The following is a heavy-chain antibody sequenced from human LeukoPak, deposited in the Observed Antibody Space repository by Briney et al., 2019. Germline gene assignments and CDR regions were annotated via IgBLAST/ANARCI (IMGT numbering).Heavy chain of an antibody. J-gene: IGHJ4*02. CDR1: GGTFSSYA. Sequence: SVKVSCKASGGTFSSYAISWVRQAPGQGLEWMGRTIPIFGTANYAQKFQGRVTITTDESTSTAYMELSSLRSEDTAVYYCTGSSGSYYDGNYWGQGTLITVSS. CDR3: TGSSGSYYDGNY. V-gene: IGHV1-69*05. CDR2: TIPIFGTA. D-gene: IGHD3-10*01.